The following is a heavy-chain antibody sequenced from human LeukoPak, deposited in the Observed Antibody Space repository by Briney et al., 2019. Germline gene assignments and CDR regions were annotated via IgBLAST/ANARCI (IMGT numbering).Heavy chain of an antibody. D-gene: IGHD3-10*01. CDR2: IKSKTDGGTT. Sequence: GGSLRLSCAASGFTFGNAWMSWVRQTPGKGLEWVGLIKSKTDGGTTDYAAPVKGRFTISRDDSKNTLYLQMNSLKTEDTAVYYCTGPGSAFDIWGQGTMVTVSS. V-gene: IGHV3-15*01. J-gene: IGHJ3*02. CDR1: GFTFGNAW. CDR3: TGPGSAFDI.